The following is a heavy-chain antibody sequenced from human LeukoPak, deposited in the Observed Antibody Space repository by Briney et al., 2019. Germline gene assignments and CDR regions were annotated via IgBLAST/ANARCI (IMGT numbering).Heavy chain of an antibody. V-gene: IGHV3-21*04. CDR1: GFTFSSYS. CDR3: ARDLGGSFLTDY. CDR2: ISSSSSYI. J-gene: IGHJ4*02. Sequence: GGSLRLSRAASGFTFSSYSMNWVRQAPRKGLEWVSSISSSSSYIYYADSVKCRFTISRDNAKNSLYLQMNSLRAEDTAVYYCARDLGGSFLTDYWGQGTLVTVSS. D-gene: IGHD2-15*01.